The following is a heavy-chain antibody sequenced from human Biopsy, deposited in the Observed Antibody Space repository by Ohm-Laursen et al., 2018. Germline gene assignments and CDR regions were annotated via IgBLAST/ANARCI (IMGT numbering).Heavy chain of an antibody. CDR2: ISYSGST. Sequence: SETLSLTCTVSGGSISGSSWSWIRQATGRGLEWVGYISYSGSTSNNPSLKSRITISVDTSKNQISLKVTSVTAADTVVYYCAKHGSGWTGDDALHIWGQGTMVTVSS. V-gene: IGHV4-59*08. J-gene: IGHJ3*02. CDR1: GGSISGSS. D-gene: IGHD6-19*01. CDR3: AKHGSGWTGDDALHI.